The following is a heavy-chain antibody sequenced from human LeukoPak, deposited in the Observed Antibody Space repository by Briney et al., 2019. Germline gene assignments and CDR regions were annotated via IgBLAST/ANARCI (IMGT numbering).Heavy chain of an antibody. V-gene: IGHV3-23*01. D-gene: IGHD6-13*01. CDR3: AKGIAAAGRIYLDY. CDR1: GFTFSSYA. Sequence: GGSLRLSCAASGFTFSSYAMSWVRQAPGKGLERVSAISGSGGSTYYADSVKGRFTISRDNSKNTLYLQMNSLRAGDTAVYYCAKGIAAAGRIYLDYWGQGTLVTVSS. CDR2: ISGSGGST. J-gene: IGHJ4*02.